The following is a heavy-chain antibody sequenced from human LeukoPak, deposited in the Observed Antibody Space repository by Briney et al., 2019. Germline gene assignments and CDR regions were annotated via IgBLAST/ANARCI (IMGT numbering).Heavy chain of an antibody. CDR2: IYYSGST. V-gene: IGHV4-59*01. Sequence: SETLSLTCTVSGGSISSYYWSWIRQPPGKGLEWIGYIYYSGSTNYNPSLKSRVTISVDTSKNQFSLKLSSVTAADTAVYYCAAHRASGLYFGEFDPWGQGTLVTVSS. J-gene: IGHJ5*02. CDR1: GGSISSYY. D-gene: IGHD6-19*01. CDR3: AAHRASGLYFGEFDP.